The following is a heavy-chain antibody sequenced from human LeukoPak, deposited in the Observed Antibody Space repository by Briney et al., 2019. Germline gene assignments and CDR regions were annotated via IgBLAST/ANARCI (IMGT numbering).Heavy chain of an antibody. V-gene: IGHV4-59*08. CDR1: GGSISSYY. CDR3: ARQRWRAYTIFGVDGRYYFDY. Sequence: PSETLSLTCTVSGGSISSYYWSWLRQPPGKGLEWIGYIYYSGSTNYNPSLKSRVTISVDTSKNQFPLKLSSVTDADTPVYYCARQRWRAYTIFGVDGRYYFDYWGQGTLVTVSS. D-gene: IGHD3-3*01. CDR2: IYYSGST. J-gene: IGHJ4*02.